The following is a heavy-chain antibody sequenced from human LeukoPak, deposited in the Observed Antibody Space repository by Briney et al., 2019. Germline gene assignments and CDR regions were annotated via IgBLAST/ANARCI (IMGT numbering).Heavy chain of an antibody. Sequence: ASVKVSCKASGYTFTSYGISWVRQAPGQGLEWMGWISAYNGNTNYAQKLQGRVTMTTDTSTSTAYMELRSLRSDDTAVYYCARIIHLYDSSGYFPFPLGFDYWGQGTLVTVSS. V-gene: IGHV1-18*01. CDR1: GYTFTSYG. D-gene: IGHD3-22*01. CDR3: ARIIHLYDSSGYFPFPLGFDY. J-gene: IGHJ4*02. CDR2: ISAYNGNT.